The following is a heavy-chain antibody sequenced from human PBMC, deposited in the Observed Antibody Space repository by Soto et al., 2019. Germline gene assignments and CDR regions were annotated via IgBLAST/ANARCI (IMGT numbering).Heavy chain of an antibody. J-gene: IGHJ6*03. V-gene: IGHV2-5*02. Sequence: QITLKESGPTLVKPTQTLTLTCTFSGFSLSTSGVGVGWIRQPPGKALEWLALIYWDDDKRYSPSLNSRLTITKDTSKNQVVLTMTNMDPVDTATYYCAHIGRQQARYYYYYYMDVWGKGTTVTVSS. CDR1: GFSLSTSGVG. CDR2: IYWDDDK. D-gene: IGHD6-13*01. CDR3: AHIGRQQARYYYYYYMDV.